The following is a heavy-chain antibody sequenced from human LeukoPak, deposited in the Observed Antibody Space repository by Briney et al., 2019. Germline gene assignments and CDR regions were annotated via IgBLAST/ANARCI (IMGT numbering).Heavy chain of an antibody. D-gene: IGHD1-26*01. J-gene: IGHJ4*02. CDR3: ARGGSFPFVY. CDR1: AFTFSSYG. Sequence: GGSLRLSCAATAFTFSSYGMHWVRQATGKGLEWVAFRRYDGSNKYYADSVKGRFTISRDNSKNTLYLQMNSLRAEDTAVYYCARGGSFPFVYWGQGTLVTVSS. V-gene: IGHV3-30*02. CDR2: RRYDGSNK.